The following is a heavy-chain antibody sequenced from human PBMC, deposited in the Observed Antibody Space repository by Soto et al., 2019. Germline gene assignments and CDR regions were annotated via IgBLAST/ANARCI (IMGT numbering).Heavy chain of an antibody. CDR1: GGSFSGYY. Sequence: SETLSLTCAVYGGSFSGYYWSWIRQPPGKGLERIGEINHSGSTNYNPSLKSRVTISVDTSKNQFSLKLSSVTAADTAVYYCARSITIFGVVHMDVWGKGTTVTVSS. J-gene: IGHJ6*03. CDR2: INHSGST. D-gene: IGHD3-3*01. V-gene: IGHV4-34*01. CDR3: ARSITIFGVVHMDV.